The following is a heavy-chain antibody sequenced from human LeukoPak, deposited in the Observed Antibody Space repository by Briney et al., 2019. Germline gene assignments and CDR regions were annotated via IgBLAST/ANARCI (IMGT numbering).Heavy chain of an antibody. V-gene: IGHV3-43*02. Sequence: GGSLRLSCAASGFTFDDYAMHWVRQAPGKGLEWVSLISGDGRSAYYADSVKGRFTISRDNTKNSLYLQMNSLRTEDTALYYCAKGRYASGWCADFWGQGTLVTVSS. J-gene: IGHJ4*02. D-gene: IGHD6-19*01. CDR3: AKGRYASGWCADF. CDR1: GFTFDDYA. CDR2: ISGDGRSA.